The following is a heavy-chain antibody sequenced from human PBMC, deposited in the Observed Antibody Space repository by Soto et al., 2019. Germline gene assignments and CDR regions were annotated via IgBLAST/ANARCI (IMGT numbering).Heavy chain of an antibody. CDR2: ISSSGSTI. CDR1: GFTFSSYE. Sequence: GGSLRLSCAASGFTFSSYEMNWVRQAPGKGLEWVSYISSSGSTIYYADSVKGRFTISRDNAKNSLYLQMNSLRAEDTAVYYCARTTHSSSWYYTNYYYYGMDVW. V-gene: IGHV3-48*03. J-gene: IGHJ6*01. CDR3: ARTTHSSSWYYTNYYYYGMDV. D-gene: IGHD6-13*01.